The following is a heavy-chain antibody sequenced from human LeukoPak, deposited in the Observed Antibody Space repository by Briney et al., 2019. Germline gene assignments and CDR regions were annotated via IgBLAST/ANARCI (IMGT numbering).Heavy chain of an antibody. CDR3: ARASSGSYYYPLGY. CDR2: ISSNGGST. D-gene: IGHD3-10*01. Sequence: PGGSLRLSCAASGFPFSTYGMHWVRQAPGKGLESVSAISSNGGSTYYAKSVKGRFTISRDNSRNTLYLQMGSLRAEDTAMYYCARASSGSYYYPLGYWGQGTLVTVSS. CDR1: GFPFSTYG. V-gene: IGHV3-64*01. J-gene: IGHJ4*02.